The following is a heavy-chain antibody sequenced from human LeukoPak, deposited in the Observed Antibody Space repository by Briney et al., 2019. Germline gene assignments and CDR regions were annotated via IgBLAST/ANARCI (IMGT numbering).Heavy chain of an antibody. CDR1: GGSINSGSYY. CDR2: IYTTGST. J-gene: IGHJ4*02. V-gene: IGHV4-61*02. CDR3: ARDVCRGGSCYTFDY. Sequence: SQTLSLTCTVSGGSINSGSYYRSWIRQPAGKGLEWIGRIYTTGSTNYNPSLKSRVTISVDTSKNQFSLNLSSVTAADTAVYYCARDVCRGGSCYTFDYWGQGTLVTVSS. D-gene: IGHD2-15*01.